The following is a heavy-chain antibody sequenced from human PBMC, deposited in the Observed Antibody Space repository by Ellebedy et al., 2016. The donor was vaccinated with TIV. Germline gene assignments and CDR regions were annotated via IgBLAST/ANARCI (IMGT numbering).Heavy chain of an antibody. CDR3: ARHFSGSYVGESYYFDY. Sequence: GSLRLSCTVPGCSISSSSYYWGWIRQPPGKGLEWFGSIYNSGSTYYNPSLKSRITLAVDTSKNQLSLKLSSVTAADTALYYCARHFSGSYVGESYYFDYWGQGTLVTVSS. CDR2: IYNSGST. V-gene: IGHV4-39*01. CDR1: GCSISSSSYY. D-gene: IGHD1-26*01. J-gene: IGHJ4*02.